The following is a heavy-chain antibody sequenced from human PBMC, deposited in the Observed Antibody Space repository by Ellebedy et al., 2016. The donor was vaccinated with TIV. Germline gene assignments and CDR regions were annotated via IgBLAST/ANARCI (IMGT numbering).Heavy chain of an antibody. D-gene: IGHD2-2*01. V-gene: IGHV5-51*01. J-gene: IGHJ4*02. CDR3: VKHDGSSSFDY. Sequence: GESLKISCKGSAYSFTNYWNGWVRQMPGKGLEWMGMIYPGNFDSSYSPSFQGQVTSSADKSITTAYLQWSSLKASDTAMYYCVKHDGSSSFDYWGQGTLVTVSS. CDR2: IYPGNFDS. CDR1: AYSFTNYW.